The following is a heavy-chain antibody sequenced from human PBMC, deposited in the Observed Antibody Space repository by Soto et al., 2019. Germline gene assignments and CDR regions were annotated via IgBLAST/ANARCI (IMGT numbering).Heavy chain of an antibody. J-gene: IGHJ5*02. CDR3: AREFTGDYGFWSGFEKSNWFDP. Sequence: ASVKVSCKASGYTFTSYYMHWVRQAPGQGLEWMGIINPSGGSTSYAQKFQGRVTMTRDTSTSTVYMELSSLRSEDTAVYYCAREFTGDYGFWSGFEKSNWFDPWSQGTLVTVSS. D-gene: IGHD3-3*01. CDR1: GYTFTSYY. CDR2: INPSGGST. V-gene: IGHV1-46*01.